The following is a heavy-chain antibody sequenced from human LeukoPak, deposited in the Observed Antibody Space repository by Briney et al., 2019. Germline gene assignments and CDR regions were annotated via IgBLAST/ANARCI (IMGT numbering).Heavy chain of an antibody. J-gene: IGHJ4*02. CDR2: TYYSGST. D-gene: IGHD3-16*02. CDR1: SGSISSSNYY. Sequence: SETLSLTCTVSSGSISSSNYYWGWIRQPPGKGLEWIGSTYYSGSTYYNPSLKSRVTMSVDTSKNQFSLNLTSVTAADTAVYYCAREGGPYRPLDYSGQGTLVTVSS. V-gene: IGHV4-39*07. CDR3: AREGGPYRPLDY.